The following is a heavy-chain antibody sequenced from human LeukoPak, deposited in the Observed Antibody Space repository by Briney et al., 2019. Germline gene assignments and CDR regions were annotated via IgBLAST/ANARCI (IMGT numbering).Heavy chain of an antibody. J-gene: IGHJ4*02. V-gene: IGHV3-43*02. CDR3: AKDGYYDSSGYYGY. CDR2: ISGDGGST. CDR1: GFTFDDYA. Sequence: GGSLRLSCAASGFTFDDYAMHWVRQAPGKGLEWVSLISGDGGSTYCADSVRGRFTISRDNSKNSLYLQMNSLRTEDTALYYCAKDGYYDSSGYYGYWGQGTLVTVSS. D-gene: IGHD3-22*01.